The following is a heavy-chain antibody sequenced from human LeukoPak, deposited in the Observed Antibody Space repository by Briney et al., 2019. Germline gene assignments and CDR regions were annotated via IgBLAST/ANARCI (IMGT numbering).Heavy chain of an antibody. J-gene: IGHJ4*02. V-gene: IGHV3-30*02. CDR1: GFTFSSYG. CDR3: AKVADLDIVVVPAAPDY. Sequence: GGSLRLSCAASGFTFSSYGMHWVRQAPGKGLEWVAFIRYDGSNKYYADSVKGRFTISRDNSKNTLYLQMNSLRAEDTAVYYCAKVADLDIVVVPAAPDYWGQGTLVTVSS. CDR2: IRYDGSNK. D-gene: IGHD2-2*01.